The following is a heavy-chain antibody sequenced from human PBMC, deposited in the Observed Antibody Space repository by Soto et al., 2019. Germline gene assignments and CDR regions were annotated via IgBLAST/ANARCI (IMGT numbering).Heavy chain of an antibody. CDR1: GFTFSTYT. V-gene: IGHV3-23*01. Sequence: GGSLRLSCAASGFTFSTYTMNWVLQAPGKGLEWVSGILAGGSTYYADSVKGRFTISRDNSQNSVFLQMNSLRDEDTAIYYCTNDRQPDGFWTFDYWGQGAQDTVSS. CDR3: TNDRQPDGFWTFDY. CDR2: ILAGGST. D-gene: IGHD3-3*01. J-gene: IGHJ4*02.